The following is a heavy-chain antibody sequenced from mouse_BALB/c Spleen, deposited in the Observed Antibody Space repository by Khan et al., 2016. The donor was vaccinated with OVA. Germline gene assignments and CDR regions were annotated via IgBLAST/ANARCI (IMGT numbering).Heavy chain of an antibody. V-gene: IGHV3-2*02. CDR3: ARSLYYSDSSAMDY. J-gene: IGHJ4*01. D-gene: IGHD2-13*01. CDR2: ISSTGST. CDR1: GYSITSDFA. Sequence: VQLKESGPGLVKPSQSLSLTCTVTGYSITSDFAWNWIRQFPGNKLEWMGYISSTGSTSYSPSLKSRISITRETSKNQFFLHLNSVTTEDTATYYCARSLYYSDSSAMDYWGQGTSGTVSS.